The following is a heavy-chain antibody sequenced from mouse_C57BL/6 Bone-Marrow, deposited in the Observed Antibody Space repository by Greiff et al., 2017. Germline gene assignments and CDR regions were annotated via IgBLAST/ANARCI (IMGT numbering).Heavy chain of an antibody. V-gene: IGHV1-59*01. J-gene: IGHJ2*01. CDR1: GYTFTSYW. CDR3: ARTGY. Sequence: QVQLKQPGAELVRPGTSVKLSCKASGYTFTSYWMHWVKQRPGQGLEWIGVIDPSDSYTNYNQKFKGKATLTVDTSSSTAYMQLSSLTSADAAVCYCARTGYWGQGTTLSVSS. CDR2: IDPSDSYT.